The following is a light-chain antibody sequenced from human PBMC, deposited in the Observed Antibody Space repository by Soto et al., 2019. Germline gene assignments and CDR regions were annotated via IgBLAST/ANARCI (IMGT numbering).Light chain of an antibody. J-gene: IGKJ1*01. V-gene: IGKV3-15*01. CDR2: GAY. CDR1: QSVSSSS. Sequence: VLTQSPGTLSVSPGDRATLSCRASQSVSSSSLAWYQQKPRQAPRLIIYGAYTRATGVPARFSGSGSGTDFTLTVSSLQSEDFAVYYCQQYYNWPPWTFGLGTKVDI. CDR3: QQYYNWPPWT.